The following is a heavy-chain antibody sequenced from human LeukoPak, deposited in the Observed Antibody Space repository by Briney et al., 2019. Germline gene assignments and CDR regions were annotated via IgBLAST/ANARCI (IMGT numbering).Heavy chain of an antibody. CDR2: ISYDGSNK. D-gene: IGHD2-2*01. CDR1: GFTFRSYG. J-gene: IGHJ4*02. Sequence: GGSLRLSCAASGFTFRSYGMHWVRQAPGKGLEWVAVISYDGSNKYYADSVKGRFTISRDNSKNTLYLQMNSLRAEDTAVYYCARGFYCSSISCSTGFDYWGQGTLVTVSS. V-gene: IGHV3-30*03. CDR3: ARGFYCSSISCSTGFDY.